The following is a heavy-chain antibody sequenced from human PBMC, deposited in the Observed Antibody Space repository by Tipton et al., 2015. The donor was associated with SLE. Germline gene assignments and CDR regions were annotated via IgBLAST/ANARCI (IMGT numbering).Heavy chain of an antibody. V-gene: IGHV4-4*07. D-gene: IGHD2-2*03. J-gene: IGHJ6*03. Sequence: TLSLTCAVSGGSISTYYWSWIRLPAGKGLEWIGRVSTTGNNNNNPSLKSRVTMSVDTSKNQVSLKLASVTAADTGVYYCARGVAIYWITYYDYYMDVWGKGATVTVSS. CDR2: VSTTGNN. CDR1: GGSISTYY. CDR3: ARGVAIYWITYYDYYMDV.